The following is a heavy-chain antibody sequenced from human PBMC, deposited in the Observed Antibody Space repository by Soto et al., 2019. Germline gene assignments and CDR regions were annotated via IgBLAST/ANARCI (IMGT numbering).Heavy chain of an antibody. J-gene: IGHJ6*02. CDR2: IDPSDSYT. V-gene: IGHV5-10-1*01. CDR3: AGQETDYYYYGMDV. Sequence: PGESLKISCKGSGYSFTSYWISWVRQMPGKGLEWMGRIDPSDSYTNYSPSFQGHVTISADKSISTAYLQWSSLKASDTAMYYCAGQETDYYYYGMDVWGQGTTVTVSS. CDR1: GYSFTSYW.